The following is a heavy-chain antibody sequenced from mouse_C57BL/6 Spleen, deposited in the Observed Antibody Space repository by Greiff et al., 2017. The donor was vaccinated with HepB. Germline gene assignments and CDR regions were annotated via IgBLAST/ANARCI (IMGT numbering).Heavy chain of an antibody. J-gene: IGHJ3*01. D-gene: IGHD1-1*01. CDR2: IDPSDSET. CDR3: ASTTTVDWFAY. CDR1: GYTFTSYW. Sequence: QVQLQQPGAELVRPGSSVKLSCKASGYTFTSYWMHWVKQRPIQGLEWIGNIDPSDSETHYNQKFKDKATLTVDKSSSTAYMQLSSLTSEDSAVYYCASTTTVDWFAYWGQGTLVTVSA. V-gene: IGHV1-52*01.